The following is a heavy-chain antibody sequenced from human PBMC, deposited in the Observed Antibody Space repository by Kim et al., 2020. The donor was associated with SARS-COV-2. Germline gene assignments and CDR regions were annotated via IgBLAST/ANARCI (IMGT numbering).Heavy chain of an antibody. V-gene: IGHV3-30*18. Sequence: GGSLRLSCAASAFTFSSYGMHWVRQAPGKGLEWVAVISYDGSNKYYADSVKGRFTISRDNSKNTLYLQMNSLRAEDTAVYYCAKANVFLWFGKFHDDAFDLWGQGTMVTVSS. J-gene: IGHJ3*01. CDR1: AFTFSSYG. CDR3: AKANVFLWFGKFHDDAFDL. CDR2: ISYDGSNK. D-gene: IGHD3-10*01.